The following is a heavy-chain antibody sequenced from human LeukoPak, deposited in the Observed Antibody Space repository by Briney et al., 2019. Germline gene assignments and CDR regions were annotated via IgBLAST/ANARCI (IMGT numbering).Heavy chain of an antibody. CDR1: GGSISSHY. CDR3: ARAGGDPHYYYYYYMDV. V-gene: IGHV4-59*11. J-gene: IGHJ6*03. CDR2: IYYSGGT. Sequence: SETLSLTCTVSGGSISSHYWSWIRQPPGKGLEWIGYIYYSGGTNYNPSLKSRVTISVDSSKNQFSLKLTSVAAADTAVYYCARAGGDPHYYYYYYMDVWGKGTPVTVSS. D-gene: IGHD2-21*02.